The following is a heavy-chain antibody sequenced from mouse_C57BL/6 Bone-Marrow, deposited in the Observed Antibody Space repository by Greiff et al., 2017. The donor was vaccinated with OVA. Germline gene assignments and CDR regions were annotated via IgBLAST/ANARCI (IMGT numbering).Heavy chain of an antibody. CDR3: TYDGYYEAWFAY. J-gene: IGHJ3*01. V-gene: IGHV14-4*01. CDR1: GFNIKDDY. Sequence: EVKLQESGAELVRPGASVKLSCTASGFNIKDDYMHWVKQRPEQGLEWIGWIDPENGDTEYASKFQGKATITADTSSNTAYLQLSSLTSEDTAVYYCTYDGYYEAWFAYWGQGTLVTVSA. CDR2: IDPENGDT. D-gene: IGHD2-3*01.